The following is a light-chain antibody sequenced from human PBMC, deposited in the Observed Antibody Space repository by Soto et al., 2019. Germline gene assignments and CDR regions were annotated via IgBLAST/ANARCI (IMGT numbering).Light chain of an antibody. CDR3: QQYETYPYT. CDR2: QAS. V-gene: IGKV1-5*03. CDR1: QSINSW. J-gene: IGKJ2*01. Sequence: DIQMTQSPSILSASVGERVTITCRASQSINSWLAWYQQRPGKAPKLLIYQASSLQSGVPTRFSGSGSGTEFTLTISSLQPDDFATYYCQQYETYPYTFGQGTKLEIK.